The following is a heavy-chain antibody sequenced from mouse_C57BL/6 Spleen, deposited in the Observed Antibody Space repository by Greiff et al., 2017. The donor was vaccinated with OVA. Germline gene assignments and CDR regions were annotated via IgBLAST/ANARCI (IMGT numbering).Heavy chain of an antibody. Sequence: EVKLVESGPGLVKPSQSLSLTCSVTGYSITSGYYWNWIRQFPGNKLEWMGYISYDGSNNYNPSLKNRISITRDTSKNQFFLKLNSVTTEDTATYYCARGDGSSYGYWGQGTTLTVSS. CDR1: GYSITSGYY. V-gene: IGHV3-6*01. D-gene: IGHD1-1*01. CDR2: ISYDGSN. CDR3: ARGDGSSYGY. J-gene: IGHJ2*01.